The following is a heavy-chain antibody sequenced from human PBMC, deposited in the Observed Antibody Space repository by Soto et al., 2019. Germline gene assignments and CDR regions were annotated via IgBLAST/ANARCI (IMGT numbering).Heavy chain of an antibody. CDR2: IFSNNER. V-gene: IGHV2-26*03. CDR1: GFSLTTGRMG. Sequence: QVTLKESGPVLVKATETLTVICNISGFSLTTGRMGVSWIRQPPGKALEWVALIFSNNERSYSTSLQSRLSISDDTSKSQVVLTMTNVDPVDTATYFCARLVADSSWYHYGLDVWGQGTTVTVS. CDR3: ARLVADSSWYHYGLDV. D-gene: IGHD6-13*01. J-gene: IGHJ6*02.